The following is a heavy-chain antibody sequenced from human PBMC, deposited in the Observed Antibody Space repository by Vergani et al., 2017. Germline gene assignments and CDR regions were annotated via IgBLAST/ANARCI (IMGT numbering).Heavy chain of an antibody. CDR2: ISSSGSTI. CDR1: GFTFSSYE. V-gene: IGHV3-48*03. D-gene: IGHD3-22*01. J-gene: IGHJ4*02. Sequence: EVQLVESGGGLVQPGGSLRLSCAASGFTFSSYEMNWVRQAPGKGLEWVSYISSSGSTIYYADSVKGRFTISRDNAKNSLYLQTNSLRAEDTAVYYCAGLRDYYDSSGPDYWGQGTLVIVSS. CDR3: AGLRDYYDSSGPDY.